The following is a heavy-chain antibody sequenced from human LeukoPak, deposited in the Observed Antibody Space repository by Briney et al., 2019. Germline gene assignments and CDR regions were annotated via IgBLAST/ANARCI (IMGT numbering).Heavy chain of an antibody. CDR2: IIPIFGTA. Sequence: ASVKVSCKASGGTFSSYAISWVRQAPGQGLEWMGGIIPIFGTANYAQRFQGRVTITTDESTSTAYMELSSLRSEDTAVYYCARDGMRSSSWYFFDYWGQGTLVTVSS. V-gene: IGHV1-69*05. D-gene: IGHD6-13*01. J-gene: IGHJ4*02. CDR3: ARDGMRSSSWYFFDY. CDR1: GGTFSSYA.